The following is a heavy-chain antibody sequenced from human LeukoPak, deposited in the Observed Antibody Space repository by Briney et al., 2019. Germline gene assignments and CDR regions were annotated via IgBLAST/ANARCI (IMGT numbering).Heavy chain of an antibody. CDR1: GFPFPTYA. CDR3: VKGYSTSWHEGYFDY. V-gene: IGHV3-9*01. Sequence: GGSLRLSCVASGFPFPTYAMMWVRQAPGKGLEWVSGINWNSVSIGYADSVKGRFTISRDNAKNSLYLQVNSLRAEDTALYYCVKGYSTSWHEGYFDYWGQGTLVTVSS. D-gene: IGHD1-1*01. CDR2: INWNSVSI. J-gene: IGHJ4*02.